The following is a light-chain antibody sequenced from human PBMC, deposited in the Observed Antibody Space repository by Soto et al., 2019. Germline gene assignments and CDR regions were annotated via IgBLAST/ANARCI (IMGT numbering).Light chain of an antibody. CDR3: QAWGTGIVV. V-gene: IGLV4-69*01. CDR1: SGHTSYA. CDR2: LNSDGSH. J-gene: IGLJ2*01. Sequence: QLVLTQSPSASASLGASVKLTCTLSSGHTSYAIECHQQQPEKGPRYLMKLNSDGSHSKGDGIPDRFSGSSFGAERYLTISSLQSEDEADYYCQAWGTGIVVFGGGTKVTVL.